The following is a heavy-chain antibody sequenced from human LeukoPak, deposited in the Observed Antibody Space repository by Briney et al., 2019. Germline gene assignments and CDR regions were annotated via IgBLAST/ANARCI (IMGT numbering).Heavy chain of an antibody. CDR1: GFTFSDYY. CDR2: IGGSSSYR. CDR3: ARETPGYCSSTSCYEDY. D-gene: IGHD2-2*01. J-gene: IGHJ4*02. Sequence: PGGSLRLSCAASGFTFSDYYMSWIREAPGKGLEWVSHIGGSSSYRNYADSVRGRFTISRDGAKNSLYLQMDSLRAEDTAVYYCARETPGYCSSTSCYEDYWGQGTLVTVFS. V-gene: IGHV3-11*05.